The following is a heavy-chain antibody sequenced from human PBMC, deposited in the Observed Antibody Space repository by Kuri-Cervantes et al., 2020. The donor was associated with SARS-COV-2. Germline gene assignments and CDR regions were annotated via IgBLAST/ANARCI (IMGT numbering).Heavy chain of an antibody. Sequence: GGSLRLSCAASGFNIRTYAMSWVRQAPGKGLEWVSSFSAGDENTYYADSVKGRFTISRDNSKNTLYVEMNSLRAEDTAVYYCATRDGYNYYYYGMDVWGQGTTVTVSS. V-gene: IGHV3-23*01. D-gene: IGHD5-24*01. CDR2: FSAGDENT. CDR1: GFNIRTYA. J-gene: IGHJ6*02. CDR3: ATRDGYNYYYYGMDV.